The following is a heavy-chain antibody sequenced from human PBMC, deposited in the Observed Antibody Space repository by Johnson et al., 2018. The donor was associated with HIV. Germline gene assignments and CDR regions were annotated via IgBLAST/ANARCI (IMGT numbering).Heavy chain of an antibody. D-gene: IGHD3-22*01. V-gene: IGHV3-66*03. J-gene: IGHJ3*02. CDR3: ARDPDYYDSSGSEAFDI. Sequence: EVQLVESGGGLIQPGGSLRVSCAPSGFTVINNYMSWVRQAPGKGLEWVSTLYSGGSTYYADSVKGRFTISRDNSKNTLYLQMNSLRAEDTAVYYCARDPDYYDSSGSEAFDICGQGTMVTVSS. CDR2: LYSGGST. CDR1: GFTVINNY.